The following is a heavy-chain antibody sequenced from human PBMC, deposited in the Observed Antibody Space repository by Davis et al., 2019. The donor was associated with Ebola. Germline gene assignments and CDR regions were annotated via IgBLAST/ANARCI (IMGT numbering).Heavy chain of an antibody. J-gene: IGHJ3*02. CDR2: ISSSGSTI. CDR1: GFTFSDYY. Sequence: GESLKISCAASGFTFSDYYMSWIRQAPGKGLEWVSYISSSGSTIYYADSVKGRFTISRDNAKNSLYLQMNSLRAEDTAVYYCARDINPKGVVVAATDDAFDIWGQGTMVTVSS. V-gene: IGHV3-11*01. CDR3: ARDINPKGVVVAATDDAFDI. D-gene: IGHD2-15*01.